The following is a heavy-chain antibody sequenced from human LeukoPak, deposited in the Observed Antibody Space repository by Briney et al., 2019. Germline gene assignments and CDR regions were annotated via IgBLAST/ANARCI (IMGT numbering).Heavy chain of an antibody. J-gene: IGHJ4*02. V-gene: IGHV4-59*01. Sequence: SETLSLTCTVSGGSMSTYYWTWIRQPPGKGLEWVGYIYNSVTTNYNPSLKSRVTISVDTSKNQFSLKLSSVTAADTAVYYCARVNKAYYYDPLYYFDYWGQGTLVTVSS. CDR2: IYNSVTT. CDR1: GGSMSTYY. CDR3: ARVNKAYYYDPLYYFDY. D-gene: IGHD3-22*01.